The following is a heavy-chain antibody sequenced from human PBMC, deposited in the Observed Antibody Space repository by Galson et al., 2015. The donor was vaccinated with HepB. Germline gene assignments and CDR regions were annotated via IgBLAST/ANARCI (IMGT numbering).Heavy chain of an antibody. D-gene: IGHD2-21*01. CDR1: GGTLSRHT. J-gene: IGHJ4*02. Sequence: SCKASGGTLSRHTMNWVRQAPGQGLEWMGGIIPILGTPHYAQKFQGRVTITADKLTNIDYMELSSLRSDDTAVYYCATEGEGAYFDYWGQGTLVTVSS. V-gene: IGHV1-69*08. CDR3: ATEGEGAYFDY. CDR2: IIPILGTP.